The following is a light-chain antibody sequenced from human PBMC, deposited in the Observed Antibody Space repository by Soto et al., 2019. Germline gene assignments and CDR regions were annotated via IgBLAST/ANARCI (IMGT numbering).Light chain of an antibody. CDR3: QQNYNTPRT. Sequence: DIQMTQSPSSLSASVGDRVTITCRASQNINSYLNWYQQKPGEAPKLLIFGPSSLQSGLPPRFSVSGSGTDFTLTINSLQPDDFATHYCQQNYNTPRTFGQGTKLEIK. CDR1: QNINSY. CDR2: GPS. V-gene: IGKV1-39*01. J-gene: IGKJ2*01.